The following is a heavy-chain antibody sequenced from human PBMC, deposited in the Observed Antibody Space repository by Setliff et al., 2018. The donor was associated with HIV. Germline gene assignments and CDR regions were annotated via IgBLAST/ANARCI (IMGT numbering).Heavy chain of an antibody. CDR1: GGSISSSSYY. Sequence: SETLSFTCTVSGGSISSSSYYWSWIRQPPGKGLEWIGYIYTSGSTNYNPSLKSRVTISVDTSKNQFSLKLSSVTAADTAVYYCARGLSFYDPGGSDYWGQGTLVTVSS. CDR2: IYTSGST. D-gene: IGHD3-22*01. CDR3: ARGLSFYDPGGSDY. V-gene: IGHV4-61*05. J-gene: IGHJ4*02.